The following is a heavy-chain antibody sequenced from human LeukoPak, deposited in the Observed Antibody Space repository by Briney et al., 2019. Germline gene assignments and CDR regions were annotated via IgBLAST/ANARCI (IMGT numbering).Heavy chain of an antibody. CDR3: ATEPSYYYDSSGYYYLNNYFDY. V-gene: IGHV3-23*01. J-gene: IGHJ4*02. Sequence: GGSLRLSCAASGFTFSSYAMSWVRQAPGKGLEWVSSIIVGGLNTYHAHSVKGRSTISRDNSKNTLYLQMNSLRAEDTAVYYCATEPSYYYDSSGYYYLNNYFDYWGQGTLVTVSS. CDR1: GFTFSSYA. CDR2: IIVGGLNT. D-gene: IGHD3-22*01.